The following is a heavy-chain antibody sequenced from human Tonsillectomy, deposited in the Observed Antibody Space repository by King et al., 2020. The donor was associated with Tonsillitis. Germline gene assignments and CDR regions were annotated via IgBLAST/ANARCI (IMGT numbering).Heavy chain of an antibody. CDR1: GFTFSSYG. V-gene: IGHV3-33*01. CDR2: IWYDGSNK. Sequence: VQLVESGGGVVQPGRSLRLSCAASGFTFSSYGMHWVRQAPGKGLEWVAVIWYDGSNKYYADSVKGRFTISRDNSKNTLYLQMNSLRAEDTAVYYCARDSPPQSNSWYWGPDYWGQGTLVTVSS. J-gene: IGHJ4*02. CDR3: ARDSPPQSNSWYWGPDY. D-gene: IGHD6-13*01.